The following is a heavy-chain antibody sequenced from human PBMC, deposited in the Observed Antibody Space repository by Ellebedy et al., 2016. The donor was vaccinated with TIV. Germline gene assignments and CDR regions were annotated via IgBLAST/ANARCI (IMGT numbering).Heavy chain of an antibody. J-gene: IGHJ3*02. CDR1: GFTFSNNS. Sequence: PGGSLRLSCAASGFTFSNNSMNWVRQAPGKGLEWVSYISSTGTTIYYADSVKGRFTISRDNAKISLYLQMNSLTAEDTAVYYCASGAYDIWGQGTMVTASS. V-gene: IGHV3-48*04. CDR2: ISSTGTTI. CDR3: ASGAYDI.